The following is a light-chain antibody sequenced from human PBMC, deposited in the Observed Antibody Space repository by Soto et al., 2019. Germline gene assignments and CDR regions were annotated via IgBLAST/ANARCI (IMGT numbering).Light chain of an antibody. CDR3: QHYNSYSPT. J-gene: IGKJ1*01. CDR2: AAS. Sequence: DIQMSQSPSSLSASVGDRVTITCRASQSISSKVAWYQQKPGKAPKPLIYAASSLRSGVPSRFSGSGSGTNFILTIRSLQPEDFATYYCQHYNSYSPTFGQGTKVDI. CDR1: QSISSK. V-gene: IGKV1D-16*01.